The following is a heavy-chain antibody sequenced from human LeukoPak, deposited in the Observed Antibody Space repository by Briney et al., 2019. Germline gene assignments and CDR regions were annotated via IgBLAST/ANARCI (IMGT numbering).Heavy chain of an antibody. CDR1: GFTFSSYA. D-gene: IGHD3-10*01. Sequence: GGSLRLSCAASGFTFSSYAMSWVRQAPGKGLEWVSAISGSGGSTYYADSVKGRFTISRDNSKNTPYLQMNSLRAEDTAVYYCAKGLLWFGELLFPFDYWGQGTLVTVSS. CDR3: AKGLLWFGELLFPFDY. V-gene: IGHV3-23*01. J-gene: IGHJ4*02. CDR2: ISGSGGST.